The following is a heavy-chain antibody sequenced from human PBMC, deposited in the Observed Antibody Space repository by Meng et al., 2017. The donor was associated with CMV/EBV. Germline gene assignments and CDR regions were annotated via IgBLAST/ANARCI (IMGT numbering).Heavy chain of an antibody. J-gene: IGHJ6*02. CDR3: ARRGYCSSTSCPSGMDV. Sequence: GGSLRLSCAASGFTVSSNYMSWVRQAPGKGLEWVSSISSSSSYIYYADSVKGRFTISRDNAKNSLYLQMNSLRAEDTAVYYCARRGYCSSTSCPSGMDVWGQGTTVTVSS. CDR2: ISSSSSYI. D-gene: IGHD2-2*01. CDR1: GFTVSSNY. V-gene: IGHV3-21*01.